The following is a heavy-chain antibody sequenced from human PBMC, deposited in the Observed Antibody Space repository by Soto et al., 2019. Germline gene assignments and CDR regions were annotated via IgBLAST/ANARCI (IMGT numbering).Heavy chain of an antibody. CDR2: INPNSGGT. CDR1: GYTFTGYY. J-gene: IGHJ5*02. D-gene: IGHD2-8*01. V-gene: IGHV1-2*02. Sequence: ASVKVSCKASGYTFTGYYMHWVRQAPGQGLEWMGWINPNSGGTNYAQKFQGRVTMTRDTSINTAYMELSRLRSDDTAVYYCARGAGYCTNGVCWANWFDPWGQGTLVTVSS. CDR3: ARGAGYCTNGVCWANWFDP.